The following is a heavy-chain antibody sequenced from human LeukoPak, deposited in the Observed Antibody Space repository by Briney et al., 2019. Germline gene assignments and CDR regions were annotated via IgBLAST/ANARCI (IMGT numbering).Heavy chain of an antibody. J-gene: IGHJ4*02. D-gene: IGHD3-22*01. Sequence: GGSLRLSCAASGFTFSSYAMHWVRQAPGKGLEWVAVISYDGSNKYYADSVKGRFTISRDNSKNTLYLQMNSLRAEDTAVYYCARDRPYYYDSSGYYYWGQRTLVTVSS. V-gene: IGHV3-30-3*01. CDR2: ISYDGSNK. CDR1: GFTFSSYA. CDR3: ARDRPYYYDSSGYYY.